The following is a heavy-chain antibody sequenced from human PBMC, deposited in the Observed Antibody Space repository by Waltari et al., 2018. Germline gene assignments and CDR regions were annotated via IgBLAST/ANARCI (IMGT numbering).Heavy chain of an antibody. D-gene: IGHD3-3*01. CDR3: ARSRITILGGFDY. CDR2: IYYRGTT. Sequence: QVQLQESGPGLVKPSETLSLTCSVSVDSFTSYYWTWIRQTPGKGLEWIGNIYYRGTTNQYPSLMSRLTISVDTSRNELYLKITSMLAADTAIYDCARSRITILGGFDYWGQGILVAVSS. J-gene: IGHJ4*02. CDR1: VDSFTSYY. V-gene: IGHV4-59*01.